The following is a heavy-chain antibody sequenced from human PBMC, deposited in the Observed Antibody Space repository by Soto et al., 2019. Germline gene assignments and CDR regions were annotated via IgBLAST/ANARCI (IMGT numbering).Heavy chain of an antibody. D-gene: IGHD3-10*02. J-gene: IGHJ4*02. CDR1: GFTFSTYA. Sequence: GGSLRLSCVTSGFTFSTYARSWVRQAPGKGLEWVSTISNGDSTYYADSVKGRFTISRDKSKNTLYLQMRSLRAEDTAVYYCAKDARLRSGLFDYSGQGTLVTVSS. CDR3: AKDARLRSGLFDY. CDR2: ISNGDST. V-gene: IGHV3-23*01.